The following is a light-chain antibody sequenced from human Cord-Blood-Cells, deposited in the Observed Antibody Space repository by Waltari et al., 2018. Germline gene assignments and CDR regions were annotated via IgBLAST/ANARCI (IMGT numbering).Light chain of an antibody. CDR1: KLGDKY. CDR3: QAWDSSTAV. CDR2: QDS. V-gene: IGLV3-1*01. J-gene: IGLJ2*01. Sequence: SYELTQPPSVYVSPGQTASITCSGDKLGDKYACWYQHKPGQSPVLVIYQDSKRPSGIPERFSGSNSGNTATLTISGTQAIDEADYYCQAWDSSTAVFGGGTKLTVL.